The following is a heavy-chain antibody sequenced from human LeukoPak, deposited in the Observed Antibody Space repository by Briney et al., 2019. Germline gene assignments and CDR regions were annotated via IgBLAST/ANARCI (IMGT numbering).Heavy chain of an antibody. CDR3: ARDHSSSWEYFDY. CDR2: IYTSGST. Sequence: SQTLSLTCTVSGGSISSGSYYWSWIRQPAGKGLEWIGRIYTSGSTNYNPSLKSRVTISVDTSKNQFSLKLSSVTAADTAVYYCARDHSSSWEYFDYWGQGTLVTVSS. D-gene: IGHD6-13*01. J-gene: IGHJ4*02. CDR1: GGSISSGSYY. V-gene: IGHV4-61*02.